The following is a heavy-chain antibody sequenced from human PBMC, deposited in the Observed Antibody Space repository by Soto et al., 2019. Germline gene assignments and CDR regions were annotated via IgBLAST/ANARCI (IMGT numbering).Heavy chain of an antibody. V-gene: IGHV4-34*01. J-gene: IGHJ6*02. Sequence: PSETLSLTCAVYGGSFSGYYWSWIRQPPGKGLEWIGEINHSGSTNYNPSLKSRVTISVDTSKNQFSLKLSSVTAADTAVYYCARGRVVVEPGSYYYYGMDVWGQGTTVTVSS. CDR2: INHSGST. CDR3: ARGRVVVEPGSYYYYGMDV. D-gene: IGHD2-2*01. CDR1: GGSFSGYY.